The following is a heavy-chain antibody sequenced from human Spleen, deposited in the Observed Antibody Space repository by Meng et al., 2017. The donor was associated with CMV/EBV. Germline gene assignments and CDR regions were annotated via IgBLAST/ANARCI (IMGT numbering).Heavy chain of an antibody. D-gene: IGHD3-3*01. CDR1: GYTFTTYD. V-gene: IGHV1-8*01. CDR2: MNPNSDNT. Sequence: ASVKVSCKASGYTFTTYDIHWVRQATGQGLEWMGWMNPNSDNTGYAQKFQGRVTMTRNTSISTAYMELSTLRSEDTAVYYCARAGDKIDQYDFWSGFGQGPQGMDVWGEGTTVTVSS. CDR3: ARAGDKIDQYDFWSGFGQGPQGMDV. J-gene: IGHJ6*04.